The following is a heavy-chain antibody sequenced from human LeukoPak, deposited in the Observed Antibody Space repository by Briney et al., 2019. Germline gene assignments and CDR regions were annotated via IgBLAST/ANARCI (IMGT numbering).Heavy chain of an antibody. CDR2: IYSDGTT. Sequence: GGSLRLSCAASGFIVNNNYMSWVRQAPGKGLEWDSGIYSDGTTYYADSVRGRFTISRDNSKNTLYLQMNSLRAEDTAVYYCASAKLLWFGELPKREKSFDYWVQGTLVTVSS. V-gene: IGHV3-53*01. J-gene: IGHJ4*02. CDR1: GFIVNNNY. D-gene: IGHD3-10*01. CDR3: ASAKLLWFGELPKREKSFDY.